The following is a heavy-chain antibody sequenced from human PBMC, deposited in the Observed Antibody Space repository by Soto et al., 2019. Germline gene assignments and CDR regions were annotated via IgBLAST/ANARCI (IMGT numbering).Heavy chain of an antibody. D-gene: IGHD6-13*01. CDR1: GFTFDDYA. V-gene: IGHV3-9*01. CDR2: ISWNSGSI. J-gene: IGHJ6*04. CDR3: AKDMAPLEQQPTVLDV. Sequence: GGSLRLSCAASGFTFDDYAMHWVRQAPGKGLEWVSGISWNSGSIGYADSVKGRFTISRDNAKNSLYLQMNSLRAEDTALYYCAKDMAPLEQQPTVLDVWGKGTTVTVSS.